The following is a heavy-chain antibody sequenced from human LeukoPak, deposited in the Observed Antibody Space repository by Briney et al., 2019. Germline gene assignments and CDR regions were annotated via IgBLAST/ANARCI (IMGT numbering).Heavy chain of an antibody. CDR1: GFTFSSYA. D-gene: IGHD6-19*01. CDR3: ARGGSGWYGTWFDP. CDR2: INHSGST. J-gene: IGHJ5*02. Sequence: GSLRLSCAASGFTFSSYAMSWVRQPPGKGLEWIGEINHSGSTNYNPSLKSRVTISVDTSKNQFSLKLSSVTAADTAVYYCARGGSGWYGTWFDPWGQGTLVTVSS. V-gene: IGHV4-34*01.